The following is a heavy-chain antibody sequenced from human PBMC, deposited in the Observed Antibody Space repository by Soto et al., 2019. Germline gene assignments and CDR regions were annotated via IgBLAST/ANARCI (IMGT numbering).Heavy chain of an antibody. J-gene: IGHJ4*02. CDR1: GGSIRSDDYY. V-gene: IGHV4-30-4*01. D-gene: IGHD2-15*01. CDR2: IYYTGTT. CDR3: VRDRSKSPDYFDY. Sequence: SETLSLSCTVSGGSIRSDDYYWSWIRQPPGKGLEWIGYIYYTGTTNYNPSLQSRVTISMDTSKNQFSLKLSSVNAADTAVYYFVRDRSKSPDYFDYWGQGTLVTVSS.